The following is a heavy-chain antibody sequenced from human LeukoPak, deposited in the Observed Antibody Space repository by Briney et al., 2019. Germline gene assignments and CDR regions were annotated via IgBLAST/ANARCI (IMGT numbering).Heavy chain of an antibody. CDR3: AKGDSSSWALFDY. D-gene: IGHD6-13*01. CDR1: GFTFSICD. CDR2: IRYDGSNK. Sequence: GGSLRLSCAASGFTFSICDMHWVRQAPGKGLEWVAFIRYDGSNKYYADSVKGRFTISRDNSKNTLYLQMNSLRAEDTAVYYCAKGDSSSWALFDYWGQGTLVTVSS. V-gene: IGHV3-30*02. J-gene: IGHJ4*02.